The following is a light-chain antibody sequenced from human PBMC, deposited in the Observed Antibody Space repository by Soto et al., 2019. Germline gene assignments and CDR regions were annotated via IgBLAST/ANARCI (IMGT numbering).Light chain of an antibody. Sequence: QSALTQPASVSGSPGQSITISCTGTSSDVGRYNLVSWYQQHPGKVPKLIIHEDTKRSSGLSNRFSGSKSGNTASLTISGLQAEDEADYYCCSYAGSSTDVFGTGTKLTVL. J-gene: IGLJ1*01. CDR2: EDT. CDR3: CSYAGSSTDV. V-gene: IGLV2-23*01. CDR1: SSDVGRYNL.